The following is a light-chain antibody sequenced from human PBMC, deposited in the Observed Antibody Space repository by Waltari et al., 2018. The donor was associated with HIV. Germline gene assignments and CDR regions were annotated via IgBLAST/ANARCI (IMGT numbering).Light chain of an antibody. V-gene: IGLV3-25*03. CDR3: QSADATGSSVL. CDR1: ALPKQY. J-gene: IGLJ2*01. CDR2: QDT. Sequence: SDELTQPPSVSVSPGQTATITCSGAALPKQYTHWYQQKSGQAPVLLIHQDTERPSGIPERFSGSSSGTIVTLTISGVQAEDEADYYCQSADATGSSVLFGGGTKLTVL.